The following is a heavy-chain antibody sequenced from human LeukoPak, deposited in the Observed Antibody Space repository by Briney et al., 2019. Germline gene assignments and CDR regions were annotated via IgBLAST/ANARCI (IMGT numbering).Heavy chain of an antibody. D-gene: IGHD3-22*01. CDR1: GYSFSRNW. CDR2: IDPSDSFT. V-gene: IGHV5-10-1*01. J-gene: IGHJ3*02. CDR3: ARRDYYDSSGYNAFDI. Sequence: KCGESLKISCQGSGYSFSRNWISWVRQMPGRGLEWMGTIDPSDSFTNYSPSFRGHVTISADKSITTAYLQWSSLKASDTAMYYCARRDYYDSSGYNAFDIWGQGTMATVSS.